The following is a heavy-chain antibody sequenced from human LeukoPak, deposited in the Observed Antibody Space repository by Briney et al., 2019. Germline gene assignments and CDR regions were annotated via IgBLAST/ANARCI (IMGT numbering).Heavy chain of an antibody. V-gene: IGHV3-7*01. CDR1: GFTFSTYW. CDR3: ARDKIVGATYFDY. Sequence: GGSLRLSCVASGFTFSTYWMSWVRQAPGKGLEWVANIKQDGSKNYYVESVKGRFTISRDNAKNSLYLQMNSLRVEDTAVYYCARDKIVGATYFDYWGQGTLVTVSS. D-gene: IGHD1-26*01. J-gene: IGHJ4*02. CDR2: IKQDGSKN.